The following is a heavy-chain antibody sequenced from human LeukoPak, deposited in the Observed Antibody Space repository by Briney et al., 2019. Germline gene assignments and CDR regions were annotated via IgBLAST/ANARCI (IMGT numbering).Heavy chain of an antibody. V-gene: IGHV3-7*01. CDR1: GFTFSTYW. CDR3: ARDKIVGATYFDY. Sequence: GGSLRLSCVASGFTFSTYWMSWVRQAPGKGLEWVANIKQDGSKNYYVESVKGRFTISRDNAKNSLYLQMNSLRVEDTAVYYCARDKIVGATYFDYWGQGTLVTVSS. D-gene: IGHD1-26*01. J-gene: IGHJ4*02. CDR2: IKQDGSKN.